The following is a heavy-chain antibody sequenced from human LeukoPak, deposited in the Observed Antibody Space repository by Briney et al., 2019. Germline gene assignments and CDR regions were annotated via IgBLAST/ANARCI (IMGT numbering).Heavy chain of an antibody. J-gene: IGHJ5*02. D-gene: IGHD1-26*01. CDR2: IYPSGGST. CDR1: GYTFTSYY. CDR3: ASSSGGSYEDWFDP. V-gene: IGHV1-46*01. Sequence: ASVKVSCKASGYTFTSYYMHWVRQAPRQGLEWMGVIYPSGGSTSYAQKFQGRVTMTRDTSTSTVYMELSSLRSEDTAVYYCASSSGGSYEDWFDPWGQGTLVTVSS.